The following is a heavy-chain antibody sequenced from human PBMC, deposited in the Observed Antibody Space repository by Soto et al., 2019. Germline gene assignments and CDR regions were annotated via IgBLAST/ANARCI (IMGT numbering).Heavy chain of an antibody. D-gene: IGHD5-12*01. CDR1: AGTFSSYA. Sequence: SVKVSCKASAGTFSSYAISCVRQAPGQGLEWMGGIIPIFGTANYAQKFQGRVTITADESTSTAYMELSSLRSEDTAVYYCARALYSGLYPTQYGMDVWGQGTTVTVSS. CDR3: ARALYSGLYPTQYGMDV. V-gene: IGHV1-69*13. J-gene: IGHJ6*02. CDR2: IIPIFGTA.